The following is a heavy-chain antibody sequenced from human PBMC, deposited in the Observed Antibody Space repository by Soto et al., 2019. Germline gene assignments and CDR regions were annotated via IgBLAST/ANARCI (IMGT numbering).Heavy chain of an antibody. D-gene: IGHD3-16*02. V-gene: IGHV1-3*01. CDR1: GYTFTSYA. Sequence: QVQLVQSGAEVKKPGASVKVSCKASGYTFTSYAMHWVRQAPGQRLEWMGWINAGNGNTKYSQKFQGRVTITRDTSASTAYMELSSLRSEDTAVYYCASGPSITFGGVIVIPPFDYWGQGTLVTVSS. CDR2: INAGNGNT. J-gene: IGHJ4*02. CDR3: ASGPSITFGGVIVIPPFDY.